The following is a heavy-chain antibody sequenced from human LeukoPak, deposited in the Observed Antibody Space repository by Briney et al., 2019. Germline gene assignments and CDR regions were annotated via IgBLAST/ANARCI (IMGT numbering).Heavy chain of an antibody. V-gene: IGHV3-7*01. D-gene: IGHD3-10*01. CDR1: GFTFSNAW. Sequence: GGSLRLSCAASGFTFSNAWMSWVRQAPGKGLEWVANIKQDGSEKYYVDSVKGRFTISRDNAKNSLYLQMNSLRAEDTAVYYCASDLWFGELFSNWGQGTLVTVSS. CDR3: ASDLWFGELFSN. J-gene: IGHJ4*02. CDR2: IKQDGSEK.